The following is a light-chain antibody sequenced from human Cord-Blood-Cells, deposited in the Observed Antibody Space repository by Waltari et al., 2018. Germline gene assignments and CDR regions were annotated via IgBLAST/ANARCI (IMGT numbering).Light chain of an antibody. V-gene: IGKV1-5*03. Sequence: DIQMTQSPSTLSSSVGDRVTITCRASQSISSWLAWYQQKPGKAPKLLIYKASSLESGDPSRFSGSGSGTEFTLTISSLQPDDFATYYCQQYNSYSTFGQGIKVEIK. CDR2: KAS. J-gene: IGKJ1*01. CDR1: QSISSW. CDR3: QQYNSYST.